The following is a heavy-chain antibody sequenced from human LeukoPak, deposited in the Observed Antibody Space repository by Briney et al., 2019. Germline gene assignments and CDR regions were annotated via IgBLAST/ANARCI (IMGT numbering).Heavy chain of an antibody. Sequence: GGSLRLSCAASGFTFSSYGMHWVRQAPGKGLEWVAVIWYGGSNKYYADSVKGRFTISRDNSKNTLYLQMNSLRAEDTAVYYCAKGVVGATGDWFDPWGQGTLVTVSS. D-gene: IGHD1-26*01. V-gene: IGHV3-30*02. CDR3: AKGVVGATGDWFDP. CDR2: IWYGGSNK. J-gene: IGHJ5*02. CDR1: GFTFSSYG.